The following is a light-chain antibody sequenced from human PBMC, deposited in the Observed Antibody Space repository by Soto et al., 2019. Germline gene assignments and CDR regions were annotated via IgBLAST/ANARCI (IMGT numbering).Light chain of an antibody. V-gene: IGKV1-39*01. CDR3: QQYNTYQGT. J-gene: IGKJ1*01. CDR1: QSISSY. Sequence: DIQMTQSPSSLSASVGDRVTITCRASQSISSYLNWYQQKPGKAPKLLIYTASSLQSGVPSRFSGSGSGTDFTLTISSLQPDDFATYYCQQYNTYQGTFGPGTKVDIK. CDR2: TAS.